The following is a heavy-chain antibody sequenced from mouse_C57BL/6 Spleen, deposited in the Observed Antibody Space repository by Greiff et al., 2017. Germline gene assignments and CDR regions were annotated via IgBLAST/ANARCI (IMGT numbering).Heavy chain of an antibody. D-gene: IGHD1-1*01. J-gene: IGHJ2*01. CDR3: ARGHGSSYFDY. CDR1: GYAFTNYL. Sequence: QVQLQQSGAELVRPGTSVKVSCKAFGYAFTNYLIEWVKQRPGQGLEWIGVINPGSGGTNYNEKFKGKATLTADKSSSTAYMQLISLTSEDSAVYFCARGHGSSYFDYWGQGTTLTVSS. CDR2: INPGSGGT. V-gene: IGHV1-54*01.